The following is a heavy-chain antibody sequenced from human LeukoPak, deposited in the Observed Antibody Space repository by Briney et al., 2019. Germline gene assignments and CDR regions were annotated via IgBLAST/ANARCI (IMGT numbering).Heavy chain of an antibody. Sequence: SETLSLTCTVSDDSISSSSYYWGWIRQPPGKGLEWIGSIFYSGSTYYNPSLKSRVIISEDTSKNQFSLKLSSVTAADTAVYYCARREYFDWLLNPNAFDIWGQGTMVTVSS. CDR2: IFYSGST. CDR1: DDSISSSSYY. D-gene: IGHD3-9*01. J-gene: IGHJ3*02. V-gene: IGHV4-39*07. CDR3: ARREYFDWLLNPNAFDI.